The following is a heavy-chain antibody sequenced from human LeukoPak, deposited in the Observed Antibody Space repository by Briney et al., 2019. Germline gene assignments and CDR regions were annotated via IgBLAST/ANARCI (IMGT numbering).Heavy chain of an antibody. CDR3: ARGPNSNWSGLDF. CDR1: GFSFSGHW. CDR2: ISPTGSTT. V-gene: IGHV3-74*01. D-gene: IGHD6-6*01. J-gene: IGHJ4*02. Sequence: GGSLRLSCTASGFSFSGHWMHWARQLPGKGLVWVSRISPTGSTTCYADSVKGRFTVSRDNAKNTLYLQVNNLRAEDTAVYYCARGPNSNWSGLDFWGQGTLLTVSS.